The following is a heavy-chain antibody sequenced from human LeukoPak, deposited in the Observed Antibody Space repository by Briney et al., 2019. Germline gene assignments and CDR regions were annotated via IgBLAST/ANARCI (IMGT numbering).Heavy chain of an antibody. CDR2: ISPSGGST. J-gene: IGHJ1*01. CDR3: ARVRDIAAAGLYFQH. D-gene: IGHD6-13*01. Sequence: ASVKVSCKASGYTFTSYYMHWVRQAPGQGLEWMGIISPSGGSTSYAQKFQGRVTMTRDTSTSTVYMELSSLRSEDTAVYYCARVRDIAAAGLYFQHWGQGTLVTVSS. CDR1: GYTFTSYY. V-gene: IGHV1-46*01.